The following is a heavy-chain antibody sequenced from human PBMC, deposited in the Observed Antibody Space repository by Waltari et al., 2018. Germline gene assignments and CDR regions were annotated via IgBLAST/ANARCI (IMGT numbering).Heavy chain of an antibody. Sequence: EVQLVESGGGLVQPGGSLRLSCKASGFAFETYSMHWVRQAPGKGLEWVAYISTYGTNTFYADSVKGRFSGSRDNAERSVTLQMSSLRVEDTAVYFCARDLLRFLEWGSWGQGALVTVSS. J-gene: IGHJ5*02. V-gene: IGHV3-48*04. D-gene: IGHD3-3*01. CDR2: ISTYGTNT. CDR1: GFAFETYS. CDR3: ARDLLRFLEWGS.